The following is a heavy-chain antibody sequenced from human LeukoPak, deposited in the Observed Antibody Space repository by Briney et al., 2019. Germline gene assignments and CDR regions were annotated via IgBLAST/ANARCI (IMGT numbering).Heavy chain of an antibody. V-gene: IGHV4-59*01. Sequence: PSETLSLTCTVSGGSISGYYWSWIRQPPGKGLEWIGNIYSTGSTIYNPSLKSRVTISLDMSRNQFSLRLNSVTAADTAVYYCARGTQMYYYDSSNYYLDYWGQGTLVTVSS. CDR3: ARGTQMYYYDSSNYYLDY. J-gene: IGHJ4*02. CDR1: GGSISGYY. CDR2: IYSTGST. D-gene: IGHD3-22*01.